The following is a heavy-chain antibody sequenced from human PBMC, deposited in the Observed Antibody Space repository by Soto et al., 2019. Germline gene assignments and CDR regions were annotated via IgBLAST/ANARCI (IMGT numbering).Heavy chain of an antibody. CDR2: IYYSGST. CDR1: GDSISSYY. J-gene: IGHJ4*02. V-gene: IGHV4-59*01. Sequence: SETLSLTCTVSGDSISSYYWNWIRQPPGKGLEWIGYIYYSGSTNYNPSLKSRVTLSVDTSKHQFSLKVSSVTAADTAVYYCARDRDGYNYFDYWGQGTLVTVSS. D-gene: IGHD5-12*01. CDR3: ARDRDGYNYFDY.